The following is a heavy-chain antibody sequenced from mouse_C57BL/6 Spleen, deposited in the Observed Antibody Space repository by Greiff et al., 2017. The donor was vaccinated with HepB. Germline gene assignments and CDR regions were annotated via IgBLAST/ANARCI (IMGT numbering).Heavy chain of an antibody. CDR3: ASSSYGSSLRAMDY. V-gene: IGHV1-4*01. Sequence: VQLQQSGAELARPGASVKMSCKASGYTFTSYTMHWVKQRPGQGLEWIGYINPSSGYTKYNQKFKDKATLTADKSSSTAYMQLSSLTSEDSAVYYCASSSYGSSLRAMDYWGQGTSVTVSS. CDR2: INPSSGYT. CDR1: GYTFTSYT. D-gene: IGHD1-1*01. J-gene: IGHJ4*01.